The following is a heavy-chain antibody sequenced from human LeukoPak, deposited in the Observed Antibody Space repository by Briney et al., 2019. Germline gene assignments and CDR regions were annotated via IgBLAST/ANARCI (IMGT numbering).Heavy chain of an antibody. J-gene: IGHJ4*02. D-gene: IGHD2-2*01. V-gene: IGHV4-4*07. CDR3: ARGRIVVVPAAIYPPYYFDY. CDR1: GGSISSYY. Sequence: SETLSLTCTVSGGSISSYYCSWIRQPAGKGLEWIGRIYTSGSTNYNPSLKSRVTMSVDTSKNQFSLKLSSVTAADTAVYYCARGRIVVVPAAIYPPYYFDYWGQGTMVTVSS. CDR2: IYTSGST.